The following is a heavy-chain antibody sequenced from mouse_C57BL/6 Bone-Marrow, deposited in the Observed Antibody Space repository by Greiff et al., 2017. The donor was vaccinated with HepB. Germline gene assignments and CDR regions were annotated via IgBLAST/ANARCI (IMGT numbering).Heavy chain of an antibody. D-gene: IGHD2-4*01. V-gene: IGHV1-47*01. J-gene: IGHJ1*03. CDR3: ARRGLPRYWYFDV. Sequence: VKLVESGAELVKPGASVKMSCKASGYTFTTYPIEWMKQNHGKSLEWIGNFHPYNDDTKYNEKFKGKATLTVEKSSSTVYLELSRLTSDDSAVYYCARRGLPRYWYFDVWGTGTTVTVSS. CDR1: GYTFTTYP. CDR2: FHPYNDDT.